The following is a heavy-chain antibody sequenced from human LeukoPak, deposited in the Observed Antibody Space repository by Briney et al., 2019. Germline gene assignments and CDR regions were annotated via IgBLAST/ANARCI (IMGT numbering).Heavy chain of an antibody. CDR3: ATGVSGGHSLNYYYYGMDV. Sequence: ASVKVSCKISGYTLTELSMHWVRQAPGKGLEWMGGFDPEDDETIYAQKFQGRVTMTEDTSTDTAYMELSSLRSEDTAVYYCATGVSGGHSLNYYYYGMDVWGQGTTVTVSS. CDR1: GYTLTELS. J-gene: IGHJ6*02. V-gene: IGHV1-24*01. CDR2: FDPEDDET. D-gene: IGHD2-15*01.